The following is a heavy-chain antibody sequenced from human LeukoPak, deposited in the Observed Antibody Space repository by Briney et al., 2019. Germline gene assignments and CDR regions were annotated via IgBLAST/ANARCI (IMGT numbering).Heavy chain of an antibody. V-gene: IGHV1-46*01. CDR3: ARGTTWFGIDY. CDR2: INPSGGST. CDR1: GYTFTSYY. Sequence: ASVKVSCKASGYTFTSYYMHWVRQAPGQGLEWMGIINPSGGSTRYAQKFQGRVTMTRDTSTSTVHMELSSLRSENTAVYSCARGTTWFGIDYWGQGTLVTVSS. J-gene: IGHJ4*02. D-gene: IGHD3-10*01.